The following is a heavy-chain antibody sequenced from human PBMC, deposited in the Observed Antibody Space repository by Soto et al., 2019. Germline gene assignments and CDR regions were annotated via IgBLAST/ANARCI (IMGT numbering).Heavy chain of an antibody. Sequence: QVQLVQSGDDVKKPGASVNGSCNASGYIGVNYGIAWVRQSPGQALPWMGGISAYTGNTHSATKVQGRLTMTPDTSTSIAYMDLGSLTSDDTAVYYCVIGDNYVTPAPQDVWGQGTTVTVSS. CDR3: VIGDNYVTPAPQDV. D-gene: IGHD3-16*01. J-gene: IGHJ6*02. V-gene: IGHV1-18*01. CDR1: GYIGVNYG. CDR2: ISAYTGNT.